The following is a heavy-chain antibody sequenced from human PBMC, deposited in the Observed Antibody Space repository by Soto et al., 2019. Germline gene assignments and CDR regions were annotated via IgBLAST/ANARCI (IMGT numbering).Heavy chain of an antibody. CDR3: ARTKYYDDSSGYENFDV. CDR1: GGSISSSSYY. CDR2: IYYSGST. J-gene: IGHJ4*02. D-gene: IGHD3-22*01. Sequence: SETLSLTCTVSGGSISSSSYYWGWIRQPPGKGLEWIGSIYYSGSTYYNPSLKSRVTISVDTSKNQFSLKLSSVTAADTAVYYCARTKYYDDSSGYENFDVWGQGTLVAVSS. V-gene: IGHV4-39*01.